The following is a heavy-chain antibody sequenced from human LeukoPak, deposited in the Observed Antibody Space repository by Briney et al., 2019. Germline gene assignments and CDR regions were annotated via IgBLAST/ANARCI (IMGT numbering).Heavy chain of an antibody. Sequence: GGSLRLSCAASGFTFSSSVMSWVRQAPGMGLEWVSAISGSGGSTYYADSVKGRFTISRDNSKNTLYLQMNSLRAEDTAVYYCAKDSRIAARPVDYWGQGTLVTVSS. V-gene: IGHV3-23*01. CDR2: ISGSGGST. CDR3: AKDSRIAARPVDY. D-gene: IGHD6-6*01. CDR1: GFTFSSSV. J-gene: IGHJ4*02.